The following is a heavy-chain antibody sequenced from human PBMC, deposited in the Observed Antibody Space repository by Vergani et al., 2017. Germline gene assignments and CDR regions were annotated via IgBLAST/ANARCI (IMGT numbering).Heavy chain of an antibody. J-gene: IGHJ4*02. Sequence: EVRLLESGGDLLQPGESLKISCAVSGFSFKDYAMSWVRQAPGKGLEWVSGISGTGGFTFYADSVKGRFTISRDNYKNTLYLQMSSLRADDTAVYYCAREPPLTGFFDYWGQGTLVTVSS. CDR2: ISGTGGFT. D-gene: IGHD3-9*01. CDR1: GFSFKDYA. V-gene: IGHV3-23*01. CDR3: AREPPLTGFFDY.